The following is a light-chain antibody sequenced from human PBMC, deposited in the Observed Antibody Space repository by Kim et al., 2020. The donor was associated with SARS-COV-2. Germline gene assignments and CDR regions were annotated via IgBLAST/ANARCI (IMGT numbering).Light chain of an antibody. CDR2: EDT. CDR3: QAWDSSTVV. Sequence: VSPGQTASISCSGDKLGDKYACWYQQKPGQSPVLVIYEDTKRPSGIPERFSGSNSGNTATLTISGTQAVDEADYYCQAWDSSTVVFGGGTQLTVL. V-gene: IGLV3-1*01. J-gene: IGLJ2*01. CDR1: KLGDKY.